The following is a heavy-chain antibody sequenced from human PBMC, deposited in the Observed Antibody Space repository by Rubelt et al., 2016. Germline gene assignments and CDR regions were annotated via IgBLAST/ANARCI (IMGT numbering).Heavy chain of an antibody. D-gene: IGHD6-6*01. CDR3: AGVGGLAARKIYCFDY. Sequence: QVQLVQSGAEVKKPGASVKVSCKASGYTFTSYAMHWVRQAPGQRLEWMGWINAGNGNTNYAQKLQGGVTITTDTSTGTAYMELRSLRSDDTAVYYCAGVGGLAARKIYCFDYWGQGTLVTVSS. V-gene: IGHV1-3*01. CDR2: INAGNGNT. J-gene: IGHJ4*02. CDR1: GYTFTSYA.